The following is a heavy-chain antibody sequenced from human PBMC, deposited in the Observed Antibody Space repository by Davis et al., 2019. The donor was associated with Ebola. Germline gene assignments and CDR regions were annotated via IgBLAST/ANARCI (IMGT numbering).Heavy chain of an antibody. CDR3: ARDLSWILFDY. CDR1: GFTFSSYW. Sequence: GESLKISCAASGFTFSSYWMHWVRQAPGKGLVWVSRIKTDGSTTISADSVKGRFTISRDNAKNTLYLQMNSLRAEDTAVYYCARDLSWILFDYWGQGTLVTVS. V-gene: IGHV3-74*01. D-gene: IGHD2-2*03. CDR2: IKTDGSTT. J-gene: IGHJ4*02.